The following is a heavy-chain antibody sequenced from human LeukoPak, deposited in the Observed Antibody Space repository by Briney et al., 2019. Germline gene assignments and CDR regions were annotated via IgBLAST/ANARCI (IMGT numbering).Heavy chain of an antibody. Sequence: GGSLRLSCAASGFTFSSYEMNWVRQAPGEGLEWISYISSSGGDTYYADSVKGRFTISRDNAKNSLYLQMNSLRAEDTAVYYCAELGITMIGGVWGKGTTVTISS. D-gene: IGHD3-10*02. CDR1: GFTFSSYE. V-gene: IGHV3-48*03. CDR3: AELGITMIGGV. CDR2: ISSSGGDT. J-gene: IGHJ6*04.